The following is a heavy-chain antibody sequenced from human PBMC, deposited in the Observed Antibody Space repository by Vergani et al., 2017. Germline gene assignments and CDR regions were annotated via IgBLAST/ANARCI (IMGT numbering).Heavy chain of an antibody. Sequence: QVQLVQSGAEVKKTGASVKVSCTVSGYTPTELSMHWVRQAPGKGLVWMGGFDPEDGETIYAQKSQGRVTMTEDTSTDTAYMELSSLRSEDTAVYYCATLPSIVGATQTFDYWGQGTLVTVSS. CDR1: GYTPTELS. D-gene: IGHD1-26*01. J-gene: IGHJ4*02. V-gene: IGHV1-24*01. CDR2: FDPEDGET. CDR3: ATLPSIVGATQTFDY.